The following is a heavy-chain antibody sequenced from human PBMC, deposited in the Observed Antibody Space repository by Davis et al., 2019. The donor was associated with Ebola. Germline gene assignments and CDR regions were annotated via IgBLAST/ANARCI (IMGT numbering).Heavy chain of an antibody. D-gene: IGHD3-10*01. Sequence: PGGSLRLSCAASGFTVSSNYMSWVRQAPGKGLEWVSVIYSGGSTYYADSVKGRFTISRDNSKNTLYLQMNSLRAEDTAVYYCAKDNTEPGALFHDAFDIWGQGTMVTVSS. CDR1: GFTVSSNY. CDR2: IYSGGST. CDR3: AKDNTEPGALFHDAFDI. V-gene: IGHV3-53*05. J-gene: IGHJ3*02.